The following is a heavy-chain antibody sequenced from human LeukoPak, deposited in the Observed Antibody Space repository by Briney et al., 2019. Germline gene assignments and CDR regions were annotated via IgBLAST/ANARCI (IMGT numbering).Heavy chain of an antibody. D-gene: IGHD3-3*01. Sequence: TGGSLRLSCAASGFTFSSYSMNWVRQAPGKGLEWVSSISSSSSYIYYADSVKGRFTISRDNAKNSLYLQMNSLRAEDTAVYYCASFLEWFVDYYGMDVWGQGTTVTVSS. V-gene: IGHV3-21*01. J-gene: IGHJ6*02. CDR1: GFTFSSYS. CDR3: ASFLEWFVDYYGMDV. CDR2: ISSSSSYI.